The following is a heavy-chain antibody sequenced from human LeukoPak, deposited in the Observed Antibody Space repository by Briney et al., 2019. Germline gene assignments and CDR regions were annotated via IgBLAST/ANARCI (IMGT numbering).Heavy chain of an antibody. J-gene: IGHJ4*02. V-gene: IGHV1-18*01. CDR1: GYTFTSYG. Sequence: GASVKVSFKASGYTFTSYGISWVRQAPGQGLEWMGWISAYNGNTNYAQKLQGRVTMTTDTSTSTAYMELRSLRSDDTAVYYCARMAWFGELLLFDYWGQGTLVTVSS. D-gene: IGHD3-10*01. CDR3: ARMAWFGELLLFDY. CDR2: ISAYNGNT.